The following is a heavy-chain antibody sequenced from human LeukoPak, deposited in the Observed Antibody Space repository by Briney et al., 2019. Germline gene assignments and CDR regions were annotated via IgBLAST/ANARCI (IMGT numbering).Heavy chain of an antibody. D-gene: IGHD3-22*01. CDR2: IIPIFGTA. V-gene: IGHV1-69*05. Sequence: GASVTVSCKASGGTFSSYAISWVRQAPGQGLEWMGGIIPIFGTANYVQKLQGRVTLTTYESTRTAYMELSSLRSEDTAVYYCARESAYESSGYYGNDARDIWGQGTMVTVSS. CDR3: ARESAYESSGYYGNDARDI. J-gene: IGHJ3*02. CDR1: GGTFSSYA.